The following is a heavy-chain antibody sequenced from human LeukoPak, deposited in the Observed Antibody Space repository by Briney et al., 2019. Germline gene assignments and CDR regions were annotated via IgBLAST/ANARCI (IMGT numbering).Heavy chain of an antibody. CDR3: ARPAGYYDSSGYYNVYYFDY. CDR1: GYSFTSYW. CDR2: IYPGDSDT. D-gene: IGHD3-22*01. J-gene: IGHJ4*02. V-gene: IGHV5-51*01. Sequence: GESLKISCKGSGYSFTSYWIGWVCQMPGKGLEWMGIIYPGDSDTRYSPSFQGQVTISADKSISTAYLQWSSLKASDTAMYYCARPAGYYDSSGYYNVYYFDYWGQGTLVTVSS.